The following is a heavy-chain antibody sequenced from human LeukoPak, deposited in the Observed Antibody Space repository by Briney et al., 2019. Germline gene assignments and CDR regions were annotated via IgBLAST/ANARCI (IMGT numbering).Heavy chain of an antibody. Sequence: GASLRLSCAASGFIFSNYAMYWVRQAPGKGLEWVSAISGRSGSTYYADSVKGRFTISRDNSKNTLYLQMNSLRAEDTAVYYCAKDPSVAVAGTLDYWGQGTLVTVSS. J-gene: IGHJ4*02. CDR1: GFIFSNYA. D-gene: IGHD6-19*01. V-gene: IGHV3-23*01. CDR2: ISGRSGST. CDR3: AKDPSVAVAGTLDY.